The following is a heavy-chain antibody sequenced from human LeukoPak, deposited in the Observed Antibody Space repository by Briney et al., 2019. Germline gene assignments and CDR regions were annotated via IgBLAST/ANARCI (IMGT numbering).Heavy chain of an antibody. J-gene: IGHJ3*02. CDR3: AVGYCSSTSCYTGHDAFDI. D-gene: IGHD2-2*02. V-gene: IGHV3-11*04. CDR1: GFTFSDYY. Sequence: PGGSLRLSCAASGFTFSDYYMSWIRQAPGKGLEWVSYISSSGSTIYYADSVKGRFTISRDNAKNSLYLQMNSLRAEDTAVYYCAVGYCSSTSCYTGHDAFDIWGQGTMVTVSS. CDR2: ISSSGSTI.